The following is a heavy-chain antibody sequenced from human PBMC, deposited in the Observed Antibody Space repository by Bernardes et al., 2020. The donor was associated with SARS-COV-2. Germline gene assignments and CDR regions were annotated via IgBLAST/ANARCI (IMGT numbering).Heavy chain of an antibody. CDR3: ARDQPDGGLQLVRVY. J-gene: IGHJ4*02. D-gene: IGHD2-15*01. CDR2: ISSDGFTA. V-gene: IGHV3-74*01. CDR1: AFTFGSFW. Sequence: GGSLRLSCEASAFTFGSFWMHWVRHAPGKWLVWVSRISSDGFTATYADSVKGRLTISRDNAKNTLYLQMNSLRDEDTAVYYCARDQPDGGLQLVRVYWGQGTLVTVSS.